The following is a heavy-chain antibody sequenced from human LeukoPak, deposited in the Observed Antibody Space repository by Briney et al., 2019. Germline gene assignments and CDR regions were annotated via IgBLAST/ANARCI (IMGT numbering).Heavy chain of an antibody. Sequence: SETLSLTCTLSGGSISSSSYYWGWIRQPPGKGLEWIGSIYYSGSTYYNPSLKSRVTISVDTSKNQFSLKLSSVTAADTAVYYCARRPVTTKGTNWFDPWGQGTLVTVSS. V-gene: IGHV4-39*01. D-gene: IGHD4-17*01. CDR1: GGSISSSSYY. CDR2: IYYSGST. J-gene: IGHJ5*02. CDR3: ARRPVTTKGTNWFDP.